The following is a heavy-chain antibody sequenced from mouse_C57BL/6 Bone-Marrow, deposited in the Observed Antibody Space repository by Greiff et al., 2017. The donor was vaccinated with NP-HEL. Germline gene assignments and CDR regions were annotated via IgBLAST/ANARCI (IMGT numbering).Heavy chain of an antibody. CDR1: GFTFSSYG. D-gene: IGHD3-2*02. CDR3: ARHLGSGYNYFDY. CDR2: ISSGGSYT. J-gene: IGHJ2*01. V-gene: IGHV5-6*01. Sequence: EVKVVESGGDLVKPGGSLKLSCAASGFTFSSYGMSWVRQTPDKRLEWVATISSGGSYTYYPDSVKGRFTISRDNAKNTLYLQMSSLKSEDTAMYYCARHLGSGYNYFDYWGQGTTLTVSS.